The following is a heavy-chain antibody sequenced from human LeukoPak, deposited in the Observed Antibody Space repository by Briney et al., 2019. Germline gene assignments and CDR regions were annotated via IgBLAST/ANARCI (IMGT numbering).Heavy chain of an antibody. CDR3: ARDFPYYYDTSGYYSDY. Sequence: GGSLRLSCAASGFTFNNYGMHWVRQAPGKGLEWVAFIQYDGSNKDYADSVKGRFTISRDNSKNTLYVQMNNVRVEDTAVYYCARDFPYYYDTSGYYSDYWGQGTLVTVSS. CDR2: IQYDGSNK. V-gene: IGHV3-30*02. D-gene: IGHD3-22*01. J-gene: IGHJ4*02. CDR1: GFTFNNYG.